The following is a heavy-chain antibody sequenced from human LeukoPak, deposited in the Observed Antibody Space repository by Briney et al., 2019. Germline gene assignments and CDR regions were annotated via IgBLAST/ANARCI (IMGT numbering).Heavy chain of an antibody. J-gene: IGHJ4*02. V-gene: IGHV4-39*07. D-gene: IGHD6-19*01. Sequence: PSETLSLTCTVSGGSISSGGYYWSWIRQPPGKGLEWIGSIYHSGSTYYNPSLKSRVTISVDTSKNQFSLKLSSVTAADTAVYYCARYPPIKIAVAGTLPLWGQGTLVTVSS. CDR3: ARYPPIKIAVAGTLPL. CDR1: GGSISSGGYY. CDR2: IYHSGST.